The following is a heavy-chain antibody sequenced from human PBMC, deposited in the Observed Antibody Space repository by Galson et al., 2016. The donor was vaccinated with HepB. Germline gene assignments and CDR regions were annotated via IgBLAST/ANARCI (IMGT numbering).Heavy chain of an antibody. CDR3: ASGIPRDFWSGYVPSFDY. J-gene: IGHJ4*02. D-gene: IGHD3-3*01. V-gene: IGHV3-21*06. Sequence: DSVKGRFTISRDNAKNSLYLQMNGLRAEDTAVYYCASGIPRDFWSGYVPSFDYWGQGTRVIVSS.